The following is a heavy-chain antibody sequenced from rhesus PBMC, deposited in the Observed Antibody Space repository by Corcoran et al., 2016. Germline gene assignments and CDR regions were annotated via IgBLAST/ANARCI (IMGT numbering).Heavy chain of an antibody. D-gene: IGHD1-44*02. CDR2: ISYTGGST. J-gene: IGHJ1*01. V-gene: IGHV3S18*01. CDR1: GFIFSGSY. Sequence: EVQLVESVGGLANPGGSLRLSCAASGFIFSGSYMYLVRQAPGKGLEWVSGISYTGGSTYYADSVKGRFTISRENAKNTLYLQMDSLRAEDTAVYYCARSSIVGATGYFEFWGQGALVTVAS. CDR3: ARSSIVGATGYFEF.